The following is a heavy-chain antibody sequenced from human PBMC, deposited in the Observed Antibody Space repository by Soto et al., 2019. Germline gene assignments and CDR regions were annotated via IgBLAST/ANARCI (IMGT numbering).Heavy chain of an antibody. CDR2: INPNSGGT. V-gene: IGHV1-2*02. D-gene: IGHD1-7*01. CDR3: ARKLELRGSYYYYYDMDV. J-gene: IGHJ6*04. CDR1: GYTFTDYY. Sequence: ASVKVSCKASGYTFTDYYMHWVRQAPGQGLEWMGWINPNSGGTNYAQKFQGRVTMTRDTSISTAYMELSRLRSDDTAVYYCARKLELRGSYYYYYDMDVCGEGTPVTVYS.